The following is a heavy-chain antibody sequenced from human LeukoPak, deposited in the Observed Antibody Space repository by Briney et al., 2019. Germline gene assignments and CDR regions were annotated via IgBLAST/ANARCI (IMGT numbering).Heavy chain of an antibody. CDR2: INPNNGGT. V-gene: IGHV1-2*02. CDR3: ARDLGYDSSGYHY. J-gene: IGHJ4*02. D-gene: IGHD3-22*01. Sequence: GASVKVSCKASGYTFTSYGISWVRQAPGQGLEWMGWINPNNGGTNFAQKFQGRVTMTRDTSISTAYMELSRLRSDDTAVCYCARDLGYDSSGYHYWGQGTLVTVSS. CDR1: GYTFTSYG.